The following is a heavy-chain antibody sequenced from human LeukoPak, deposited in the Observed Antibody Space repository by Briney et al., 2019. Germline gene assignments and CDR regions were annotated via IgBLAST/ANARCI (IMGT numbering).Heavy chain of an antibody. Sequence: TGGSLRLSCAASGFTVSSNYMSWVRQAPGKGLEWVSVIYSGGSTYYADSVKGRFTISRDNSKNTLYLQMNSLRAEDTAVYYCAKDRADYDSDYFDYWGQGTLVTVSS. CDR2: IYSGGST. CDR1: GFTVSSNY. V-gene: IGHV3-53*01. D-gene: IGHD3-3*01. CDR3: AKDRADYDSDYFDY. J-gene: IGHJ4*02.